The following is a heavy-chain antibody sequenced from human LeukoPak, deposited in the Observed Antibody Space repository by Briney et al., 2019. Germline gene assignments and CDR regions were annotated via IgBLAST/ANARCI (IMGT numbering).Heavy chain of an antibody. CDR3: ARDQRRGYSGYDWGNFDY. CDR2: ISYDGSNK. J-gene: IGHJ4*02. CDR1: GFTFSSYA. Sequence: GRSLRLSCAASGFTFSSYAMHWVRQAPGKALEWVAVISYDGSNKYYADSVKGRFTISRDNSKNTLYLQMNSLRAEDTAVYYCARDQRRGYSGYDWGNFDYWGQGTLVTVSS. D-gene: IGHD5-12*01. V-gene: IGHV3-30*04.